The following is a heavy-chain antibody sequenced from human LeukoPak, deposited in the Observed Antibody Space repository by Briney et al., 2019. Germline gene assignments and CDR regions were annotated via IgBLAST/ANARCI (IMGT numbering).Heavy chain of an antibody. CDR2: INHSGST. CDR3: ARHTVPTGY. D-gene: IGHD4-11*01. Sequence: SETLSLTCAVYGGAFSGYYFGFIRQPPGKGLEWIWEINHSGSTNNNPPLKSRVPISVETSKNQFSLKLSSLPAADKAVYYCARHTVPTGYWGQGTLVTVSS. CDR1: GGAFSGYY. J-gene: IGHJ4*02. V-gene: IGHV4-34*01.